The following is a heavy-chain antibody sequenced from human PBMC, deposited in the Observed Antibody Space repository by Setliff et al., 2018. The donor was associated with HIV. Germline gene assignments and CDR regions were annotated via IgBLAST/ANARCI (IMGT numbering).Heavy chain of an antibody. V-gene: IGHV1-24*01. D-gene: IGHD6-13*01. CDR2: FDPEDDET. J-gene: IGHJ4*02. CDR3: ARFLGSSWYVRYFDY. Sequence: GASVKVSCKVSGYTLTELSIHWVRPAPGKGLEWMGGFDPEDDETIYAQKFQGRVTMTRNTSLSTAYMELSSLRSEDTAVYYCARFLGSSWYVRYFDYWGQGTLVTVS. CDR1: GYTLTELS.